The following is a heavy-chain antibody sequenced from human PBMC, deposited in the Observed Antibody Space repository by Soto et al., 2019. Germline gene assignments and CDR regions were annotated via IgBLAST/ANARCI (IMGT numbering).Heavy chain of an antibody. D-gene: IGHD3-10*01. CDR3: ARDAYLGSGSYAY. Sequence: QVQLVESGGGVVQPGRSLRLSCAASGFTFSSYGMHWVRQAPCKGLEWVALIWYDGSNKNYADSVKGRFTISRDDSKNTLYLQMNSLRAEDTAVYYCARDAYLGSGSYAYWGQGTLVTVSS. CDR2: IWYDGSNK. J-gene: IGHJ4*02. V-gene: IGHV3-33*01. CDR1: GFTFSSYG.